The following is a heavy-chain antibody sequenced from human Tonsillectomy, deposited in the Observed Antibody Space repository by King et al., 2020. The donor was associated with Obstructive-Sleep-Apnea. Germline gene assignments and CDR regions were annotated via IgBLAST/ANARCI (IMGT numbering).Heavy chain of an antibody. V-gene: IGHV3-30*04. D-gene: IGHD2-15*01. Sequence: VQLVESGGGVVQPGRSLSLSCAASGFTFSSYAMHWVRQAPGKGLEWVAVISYDGSNKYYADSVKGRFTISRDNSKNTLYLQMNSLRAEDTAVYNRARSGSCIGGSCYRVDASVYFYYGMDVWGQGTTVTVSS. J-gene: IGHJ6*02. CDR2: ISYDGSNK. CDR3: ARSGSCIGGSCYRVDASVYFYYGMDV. CDR1: GFTFSSYA.